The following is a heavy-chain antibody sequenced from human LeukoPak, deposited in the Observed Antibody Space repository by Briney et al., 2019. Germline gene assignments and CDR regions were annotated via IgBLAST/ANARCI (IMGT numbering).Heavy chain of an antibody. J-gene: IGHJ3*02. Sequence: SETLSLTCTVSGGSISSLSYYWSWIRQPAGKGLEWIGRIYSSGNTNYNPSLKSRVTISVDTSKNQFSLKLSSVTAADTAVYYCARVSTYEIAAARVGYAFDIWGQGTMVTVSS. CDR2: IYSSGNT. D-gene: IGHD6-13*01. CDR3: ARVSTYEIAAARVGYAFDI. V-gene: IGHV4-61*02. CDR1: GGSISSLSYY.